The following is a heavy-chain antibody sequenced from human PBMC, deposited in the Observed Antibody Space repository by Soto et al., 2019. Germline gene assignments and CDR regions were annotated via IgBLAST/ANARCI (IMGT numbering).Heavy chain of an antibody. D-gene: IGHD1-7*01. J-gene: IGHJ6*02. CDR1: GGSFSDAF. CDR3: ARAPRELLAEGPLFLYYYYGLDV. V-gene: IGHV4-34*12. CDR2: VFHTGNT. Sequence: QVHLQQWGAGLLKPSGTLSLTCAVSGGSFSDAFWSWVRQSPGRGLDWIGEVFHTGNTNYNPSLRSRVTRSVDTVKSQYSLRLTSVTVADSAVYYCARAPRELLAEGPLFLYYYYGLDVWGQGTTVTVSS.